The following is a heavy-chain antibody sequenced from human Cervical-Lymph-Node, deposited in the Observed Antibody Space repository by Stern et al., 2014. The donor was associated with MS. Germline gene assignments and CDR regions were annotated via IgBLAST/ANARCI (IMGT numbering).Heavy chain of an antibody. D-gene: IGHD1-26*01. CDR3: ARGELKEGLVRGMDV. Sequence: VQLVQSGAEVKKPGSSVKFSCQASGGTFSSYAISWGRQAPGQGLEWMGGIITIYGTANYAQKFQGRVTITADESTSTAYMELSSLRSEDTAVYYCARGELKEGLVRGMDVWGQGTTVTVSS. CDR1: GGTFSSYA. CDR2: IITIYGTA. V-gene: IGHV1-69*01. J-gene: IGHJ6*02.